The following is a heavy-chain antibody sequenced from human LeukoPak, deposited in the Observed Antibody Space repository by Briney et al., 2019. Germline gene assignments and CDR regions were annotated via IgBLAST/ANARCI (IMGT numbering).Heavy chain of an antibody. CDR1: GFTFSSYA. Sequence: GGSLRLSCAASGFTFSSYAMHWVRQAPGKGLEWVAVISYDGSNKYYADSVKGRFTISRDNSKNTLYLQMNSLRAEDTAVYYCARVPELFRHSGSYRGGYFDYWGQGTLVTVSS. CDR3: ARVPELFRHSGSYRGGYFDY. V-gene: IGHV3-30-3*01. D-gene: IGHD1-26*01. J-gene: IGHJ4*02. CDR2: ISYDGSNK.